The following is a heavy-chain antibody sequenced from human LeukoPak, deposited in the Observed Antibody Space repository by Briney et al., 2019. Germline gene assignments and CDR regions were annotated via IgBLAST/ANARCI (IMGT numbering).Heavy chain of an antibody. V-gene: IGHV4-59*01. Sequence: ESGPGLVKPSETLSLTCTVSGDSISSYYWSWIRQPPGKGLEWNGYIYNSETTNYNPSLESRVTISEDTSKNQFSLMLTSVTAADTAVYYCARVVYSHYWPEGMDVWGQGTTVTVSS. CDR3: ARVVYSHYWPEGMDV. J-gene: IGHJ6*02. CDR2: IYNSETT. D-gene: IGHD4-11*01. CDR1: GDSISSYY.